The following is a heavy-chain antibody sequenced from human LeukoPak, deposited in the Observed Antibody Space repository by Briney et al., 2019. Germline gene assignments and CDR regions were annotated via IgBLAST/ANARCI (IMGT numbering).Heavy chain of an antibody. CDR2: INHSGST. D-gene: IGHD4-17*01. V-gene: IGHV4-34*01. J-gene: IGHJ4*02. Sequence: PSETLSLTCAVYGGSFSGYYWSWIRQPPGKGLEWIGEINHSGSTDYNPSLKSRVTISVDTSKNQFSLKLSSVTAADTAVYYCARQATVTPYYFDSWGQGTLVTVSS. CDR1: GGSFSGYY. CDR3: ARQATVTPYYFDS.